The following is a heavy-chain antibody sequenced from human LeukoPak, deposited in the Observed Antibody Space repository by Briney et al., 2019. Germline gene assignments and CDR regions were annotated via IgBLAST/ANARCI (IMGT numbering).Heavy chain of an antibody. V-gene: IGHV3-64*01. J-gene: IGHJ6*03. Sequence: GGSLRLSCAASGFTSGSYTMHWVRQGPGKGLEYVSGISSSGGSPYYANSVKGRLTISRKHSKNTLYLQMGRLRAEDMAVYYCARSDYSNAYRRYYYMDVWGKGTTVTVSS. CDR2: ISSSGGSP. CDR3: ARSDYSNAYRRYYYMDV. CDR1: GFTSGSYT. D-gene: IGHD4-11*01.